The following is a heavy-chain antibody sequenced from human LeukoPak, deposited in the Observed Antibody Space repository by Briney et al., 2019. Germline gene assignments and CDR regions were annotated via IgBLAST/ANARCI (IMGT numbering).Heavy chain of an antibody. Sequence: PGGSLRLSCAASGFTFSIYAMNWVRQAPGKGLEWVSTISASGDILYYADSVKGRFTISRDKSKSTLYLQMNSLRAEDTAIYYCAKMMVPAAIDLYQFDSWGLGTLVTVSS. V-gene: IGHV3-23*01. J-gene: IGHJ4*02. D-gene: IGHD2-2*01. CDR3: AKMMVPAAIDLYQFDS. CDR1: GFTFSIYA. CDR2: ISASGDIL.